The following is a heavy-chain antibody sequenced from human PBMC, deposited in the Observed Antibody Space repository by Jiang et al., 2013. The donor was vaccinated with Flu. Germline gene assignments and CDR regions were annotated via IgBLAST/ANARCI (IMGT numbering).Heavy chain of an antibody. CDR2: ISWDGGST. Sequence: VQLVESGGVVVQPGGSLRLSCAASGFTFDDYAMHWVRQAPGKGLEWVSLISWDGGSTYYADSVKGRFTISRDNSKNSLYLQMNSLRAEDTALYYCAKGAEYYDFWSGYFTIDYWGQGTLVTVSS. J-gene: IGHJ4*02. CDR3: AKGAEYYDFWSGYFTIDY. CDR1: GFTFDDYA. D-gene: IGHD3-3*01. V-gene: IGHV3-43D*03.